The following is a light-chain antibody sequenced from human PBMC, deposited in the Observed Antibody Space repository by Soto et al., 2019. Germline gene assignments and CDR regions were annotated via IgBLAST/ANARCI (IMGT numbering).Light chain of an antibody. J-gene: IGKJ3*01. CDR2: GVS. CDR3: QKYNFAPLT. V-gene: IGKV1-27*01. CDR1: QAVGTF. Sequence: DIQMTQSPSSLSASVGDRVTITCRASQAVGTFLAWYQQKSGMAPKVLIYGVSKLQPGVPSRFSGSGSGTEFTLTISSLQPEDVATYYCQKYNFAPLTFGPGTVVDIK.